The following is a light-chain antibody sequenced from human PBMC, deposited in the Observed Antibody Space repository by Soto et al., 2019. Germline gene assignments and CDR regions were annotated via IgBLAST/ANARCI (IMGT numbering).Light chain of an antibody. V-gene: IGLV2-14*03. CDR1: SGDVGGY. J-gene: IGLJ1*01. CDR2: DVS. Sequence: QSALTQSASVSGSPGQSLTISCTGTSGDVGGYVSWYQHHPGKAPKLLIYDVSDRPSGVSNRFSGSKSGNTASLTISGLQAEDDAVYYCCSYRSSTYVFGAGTKLTVL. CDR3: CSYRSSTYV.